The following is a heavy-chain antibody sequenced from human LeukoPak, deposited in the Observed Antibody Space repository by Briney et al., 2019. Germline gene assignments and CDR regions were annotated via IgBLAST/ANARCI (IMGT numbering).Heavy chain of an antibody. CDR2: IRRGTYGGAA. V-gene: IGHV3-49*04. Sequence: GGSLRLSCTTSGFAFDDFAMSWVRQPAGQGLEWVGFIRRGTYGGAAEYAASVRGRFIISRDDSKGIAYLQMISLKTEDTACYYCSRNGLVDFDYWGQGSRVIVS. CDR3: SRNGLVDFDY. CDR1: GFAFDDFA. J-gene: IGHJ4*02.